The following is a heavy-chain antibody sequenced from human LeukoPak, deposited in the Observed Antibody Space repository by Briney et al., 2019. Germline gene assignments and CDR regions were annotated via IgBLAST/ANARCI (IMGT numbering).Heavy chain of an antibody. Sequence: PGGSLRLSCAASGFTFSTYAMHWVRQAPGKGLEYISSISSDGGSTYYADSVKGRFIISRDNPKNTLYLQMGRLRAEDMAVYYCARSNNIVGATYFDYWGQGTLVTVSS. CDR2: ISSDGGST. D-gene: IGHD1-26*01. V-gene: IGHV3-64*02. CDR1: GFTFSTYA. J-gene: IGHJ4*02. CDR3: ARSNNIVGATYFDY.